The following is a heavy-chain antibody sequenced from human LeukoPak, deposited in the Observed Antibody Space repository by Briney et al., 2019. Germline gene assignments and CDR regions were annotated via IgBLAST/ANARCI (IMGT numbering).Heavy chain of an antibody. Sequence: PSETLSLTCTVSGYSISSGYYWGWSRQPPGKGVEWIGIIYHSGPTSYHPSLIGRVTISVDTSNNQFSLKLSSVTAADTAVYYCARDVGIQLWNIYFDYWGQGTLVTVSS. CDR1: GYSISSGYY. D-gene: IGHD5-18*01. CDR3: ARDVGIQLWNIYFDY. J-gene: IGHJ4*02. V-gene: IGHV4-38-2*02. CDR2: IYHSGPT.